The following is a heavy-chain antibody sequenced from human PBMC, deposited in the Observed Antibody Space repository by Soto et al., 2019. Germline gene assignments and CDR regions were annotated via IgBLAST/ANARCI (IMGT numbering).Heavy chain of an antibody. V-gene: IGHV3-30-3*01. CDR2: ISFDGSKK. CDR1: GFTFSIYA. J-gene: IGHJ4*02. CDR3: ARDFYGGNSDSVGY. Sequence: HPGGSLRLSCAASGFTFSIYAMHWVRQAPGKGLDWVAIISFDGSKKYYADSVKGRFSISRDNSKDTLYLQMNSLRAEDTAVYYCARDFYGGNSDSVGYWGQGTLVTVSS. D-gene: IGHD2-15*01.